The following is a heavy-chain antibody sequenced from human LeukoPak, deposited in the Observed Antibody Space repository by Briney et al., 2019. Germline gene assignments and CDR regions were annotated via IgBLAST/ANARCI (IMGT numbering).Heavy chain of an antibody. CDR1: GYTFTSYY. V-gene: IGHV1-46*01. J-gene: IGHJ4*02. Sequence: ASVKVSCTASGYTFTSYYMHWVRPAPGQGLEWMGIINPSGGGTSYAQKFQGRVTMNRDTSTSTGYMGVSSLGSEDPAVYYCARDLWIAAAGRSAYGSSGWREVVSYWGQGTLVTVSS. D-gene: IGHD6-13*01. CDR2: INPSGGGT. CDR3: ARDLWIAAAGRSAYGSSGWREVVSY.